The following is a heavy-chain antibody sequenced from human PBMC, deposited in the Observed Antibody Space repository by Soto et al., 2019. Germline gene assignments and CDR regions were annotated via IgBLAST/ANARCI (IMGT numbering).Heavy chain of an antibody. D-gene: IGHD4-17*01. J-gene: IGHJ6*03. Sequence: EVQLVESGGGLVQPGRSLRLSCAASGFTFDDYAMHWVRQAPGKGLEWVSGISWNSGSIDYADSVKGRFTISRDNAKNSLYLQMNSLRAEDTALYYCAKDANDDYGDYYYYYMDVWGKGTTVTVSS. CDR2: ISWNSGSI. CDR1: GFTFDDYA. V-gene: IGHV3-9*01. CDR3: AKDANDDYGDYYYYYMDV.